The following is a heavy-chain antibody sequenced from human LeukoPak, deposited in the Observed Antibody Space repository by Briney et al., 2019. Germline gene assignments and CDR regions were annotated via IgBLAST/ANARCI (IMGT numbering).Heavy chain of an antibody. J-gene: IGHJ6*03. V-gene: IGHV4-30-4*08. Sequence: ASETLSLTCTVSGGSISSGDYYWSWIRQPPGKGLEWIGYIYYSGSTYYNPSLKSRVTISVDTSKNQFSLKLSSVTAADTAVYYCARGQYGQRPYYYYYMDVWGKGTTVTVSS. CDR2: IYYSGST. D-gene: IGHD6-25*01. CDR1: GGSISSGDYY. CDR3: ARGQYGQRPYYYYYMDV.